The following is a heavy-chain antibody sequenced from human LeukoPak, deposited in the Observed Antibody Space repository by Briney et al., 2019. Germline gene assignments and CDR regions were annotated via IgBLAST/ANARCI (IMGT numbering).Heavy chain of an antibody. CDR1: GFTFSDYG. CDR2: TSYDGNSK. J-gene: IGHJ3*02. CDR3: ATQPDYYGSGSPQGDI. D-gene: IGHD3-10*01. V-gene: IGHV3-30-3*01. Sequence: GGSLRLSCAASGFTFSDYGMHWVRQAPGKGLEWVAVTSYDGNSKYYADSVKGRFIISRDNSKSTLYMQMNSLRVEDTAVYYCATQPDYYGSGSPQGDIWGQGTMVTVSS.